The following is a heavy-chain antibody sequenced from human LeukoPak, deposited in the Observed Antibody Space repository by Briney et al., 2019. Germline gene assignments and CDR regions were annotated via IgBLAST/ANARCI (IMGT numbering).Heavy chain of an antibody. D-gene: IGHD1-1*01. CDR1: GGSISSYH. CDR3: ARHGGTVAVNDAFDV. CDR2: IYYNGRT. Sequence: PSETLSLTCTVSGGSISSYHWSWIRQPPGKGLEWIGYIYYNGRTTYNPSLSSRVTISVDMSKNQFSLKLSSVSAADTAIYYCARHGGTVAVNDAFDVWGQGTVVTVSS. V-gene: IGHV4-59*08. J-gene: IGHJ3*01.